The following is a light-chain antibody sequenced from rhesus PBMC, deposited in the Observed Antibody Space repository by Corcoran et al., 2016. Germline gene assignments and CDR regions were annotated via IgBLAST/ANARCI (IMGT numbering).Light chain of an antibody. J-gene: IGKJ2*01. Sequence: DIQMTQSPSSLSASVGDKVTITCPASQGICIWLAWYQQKPGKAPKPLIYAASRLQSGVPSRLSGSGFVTDYTLPISSLQPDDFATYFYQQYDDLPFSFSPGAKVDIE. V-gene: IGKV1-19*01. CDR2: AAS. CDR1: QGICIW. CDR3: QQYDDLPFS.